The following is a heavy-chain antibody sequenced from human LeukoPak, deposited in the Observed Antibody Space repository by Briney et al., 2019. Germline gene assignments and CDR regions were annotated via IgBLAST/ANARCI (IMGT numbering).Heavy chain of an antibody. V-gene: IGHV4-4*08. CDR3: ARLNYDWVDL. CDR1: GGTISSYY. D-gene: IGHD3-16*01. J-gene: IGHJ5*02. Sequence: SQTLSLTCTVSGGTISSYYWSWIRQPPGEGLEWIGYIDPGGTTNYNPSLKSRLTISIDTSKNQFYVRLKSGTAADTAVYYCARLNYDWVDLWGQGTLVSVSA. CDR2: IDPGGTT.